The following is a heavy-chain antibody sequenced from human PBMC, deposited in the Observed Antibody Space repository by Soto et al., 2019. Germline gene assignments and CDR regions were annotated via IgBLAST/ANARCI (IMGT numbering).Heavy chain of an antibody. CDR1: GGSISSGGYY. CDR3: ARVLFGSGNYYPDY. J-gene: IGHJ4*01. D-gene: IGHD3-10*01. Sequence: NPSETLSLTCTVSGGSISSGGYYWSWIRQHPEKGLEWIGNIYYTGSTYYNPSLKSRLTISVDTSKNQFSLKLSSVTAADTAVYYCARVLFGSGNYYPDYWGHGTLVTVSS. V-gene: IGHV4-31*03. CDR2: IYYTGST.